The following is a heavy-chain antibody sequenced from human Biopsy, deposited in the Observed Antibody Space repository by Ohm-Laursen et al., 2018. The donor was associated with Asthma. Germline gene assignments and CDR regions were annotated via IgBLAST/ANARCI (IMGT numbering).Heavy chain of an antibody. Sequence: SSVKASCKASGYPFTDYYVHWVRQAPGQGLEWMGRIDPNSGGTNYAQKFLGRVTMTRDTSVNTAFMVLSRLRSDDTAVYYCARIKIRVGAGTDRYFDLWGRGTLVTVSS. CDR2: IDPNSGGT. CDR1: GYPFTDYY. CDR3: ARIKIRVGAGTDRYFDL. D-gene: IGHD3-16*01. V-gene: IGHV1-2*06. J-gene: IGHJ2*01.